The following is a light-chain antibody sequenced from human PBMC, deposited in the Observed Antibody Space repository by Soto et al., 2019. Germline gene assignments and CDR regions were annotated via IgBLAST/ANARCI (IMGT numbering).Light chain of an antibody. V-gene: IGKV2-28*01. Sequence: EIVMTQSPLSLPVTPGEPASIYCRSSQSLLHSDGNNYMGWYLQKPGHSPQLLIYLGSNRASGVPDRFSGSGSGTDFTLKISRVEAEDVGVYYCMQALQTPTFGGGTKVEIK. CDR2: LGS. CDR3: MQALQTPT. J-gene: IGKJ4*01. CDR1: QSLLHSDGNNY.